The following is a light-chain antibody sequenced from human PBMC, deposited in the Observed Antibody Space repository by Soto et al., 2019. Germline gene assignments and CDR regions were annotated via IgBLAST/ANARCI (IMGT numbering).Light chain of an antibody. V-gene: IGKV3-20*01. Sequence: EIVLTQSPGTLSLSPGERAALCCRASQSVSSSYLAWYQQKPGQAPRLLIYGASSRATGIPDRFSGSGSGTDFTLTISRLEPEDFAVYYCQQYGSSPRVTFGQGTKVDIK. CDR2: GAS. CDR3: QQYGSSPRVT. J-gene: IGKJ1*01. CDR1: QSVSSSY.